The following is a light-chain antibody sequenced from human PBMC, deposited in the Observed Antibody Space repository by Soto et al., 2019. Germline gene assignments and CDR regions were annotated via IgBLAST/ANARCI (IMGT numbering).Light chain of an antibody. J-gene: IGLJ2*01. CDR3: GTWDNNLSAVV. CDR2: DNS. Sequence: QSVLTQPPSVSAAPGQTVTISCSGSSSNIGNNYVSWYQQLPGTAPKLLIYDNSKRPSGIPDRFSGSISGTSATLGITGLQTGDEADYYCGTWDNNLSAVVFGGGTQLTVL. CDR1: SSNIGNNY. V-gene: IGLV1-51*01.